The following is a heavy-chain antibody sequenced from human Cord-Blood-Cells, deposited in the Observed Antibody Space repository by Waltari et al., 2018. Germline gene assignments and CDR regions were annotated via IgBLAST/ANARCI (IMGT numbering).Heavy chain of an antibody. J-gene: IGHJ3*02. V-gene: IGHV3-7*01. CDR2: IKQDGSEK. CDR3: ARDSSRYAFDI. CDR1: GFTFSSYW. Sequence: EVQLVESGGGLVQPGGSLRLSCAASGFTFSSYWMSWVRQAPGKGLEWVANIKQDGSEKYYVDSVKGRFPISRHNAKNSLYLQMSSLRAEDTAVYYCARDSSRYAFDIWGQGTMVTVSS.